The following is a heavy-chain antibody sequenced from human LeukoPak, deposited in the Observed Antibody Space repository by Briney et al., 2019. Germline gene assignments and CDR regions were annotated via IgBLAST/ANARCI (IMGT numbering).Heavy chain of an antibody. J-gene: IGHJ3*02. CDR3: ASFNYYDSSGYRDAFDI. D-gene: IGHD3-22*01. CDR1: GFTVSSNY. CDR2: IYSGGST. V-gene: IGHV3-53*01. Sequence: GGSLRLSCAASGFTVSSNYMSWVRQAPGKGLEWVSVIYSGGSTYYADFVKGRFTISRDNSKNTLYLQMNSLRAEDTAVYYCASFNYYDSSGYRDAFDIWGQGTMVTVSS.